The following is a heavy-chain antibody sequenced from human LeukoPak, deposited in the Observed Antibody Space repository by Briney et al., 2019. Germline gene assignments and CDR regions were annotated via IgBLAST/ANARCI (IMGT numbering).Heavy chain of an antibody. Sequence: GGSLGLSCAASGFTFSSYGMSWVRQAPGKGLEWVSGISGSGGSTYYADSVKGRFTISRDNSKNTLYLQMNSLRAEDTAVYYCAKDLWDIVVVPAAILDYWGQGTLVTVSS. J-gene: IGHJ4*02. CDR3: AKDLWDIVVVPAAILDY. CDR2: ISGSGGST. D-gene: IGHD2-2*01. V-gene: IGHV3-23*01. CDR1: GFTFSSYG.